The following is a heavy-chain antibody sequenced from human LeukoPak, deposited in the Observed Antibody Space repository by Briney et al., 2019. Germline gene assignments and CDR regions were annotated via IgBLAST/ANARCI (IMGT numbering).Heavy chain of an antibody. CDR3: ARAPVEYGGNSPFDY. Sequence: GESLKISCKGSGYSFTNYWIAWVRQMPGKGLEWMGIIYPGDSDTRYSPSFQGQVTISADKSISTAYLQWSSLKASDTAMYYCARAPVEYGGNSPFDYWGQGTLVTVSS. D-gene: IGHD4-23*01. J-gene: IGHJ4*02. V-gene: IGHV5-51*01. CDR1: GYSFTNYW. CDR2: IYPGDSDT.